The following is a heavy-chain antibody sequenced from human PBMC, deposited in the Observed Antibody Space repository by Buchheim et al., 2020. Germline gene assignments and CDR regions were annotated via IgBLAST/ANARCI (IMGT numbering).Heavy chain of an antibody. CDR3: AKGATVAGLTDV. V-gene: IGHV3-74*01. D-gene: IGHD6-13*01. CDR2: INGDGANM. CDR1: GFTFSSHW. J-gene: IGHJ6*03. Sequence: EVQLVESGGGLVQPGGSLRLSCAASGFTFSSHWMHWVRQVPGGGLVWVAHINGDGANMNYASFAKGRFTISRDNAKNPMYLQMNSLRAEDTAVYYCAKGATVAGLTDVWGKGTT.